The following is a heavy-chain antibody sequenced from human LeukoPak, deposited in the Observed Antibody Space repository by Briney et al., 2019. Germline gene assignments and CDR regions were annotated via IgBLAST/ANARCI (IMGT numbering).Heavy chain of an antibody. CDR2: INHSGST. CDR3: ARGSPLSIFGVVISYFDY. J-gene: IGHJ4*02. Sequence: SETLSLTCAVYGGSFSGYYWSWIRQPPGKGQEWIGEINHSGSTNYNPSLKSRVTISVDTSKNQFSLKLSSVTAADTAVYYCARGSPLSIFGVVISYFDYWGQGTLVTVSS. CDR1: GGSFSGYY. V-gene: IGHV4-34*01. D-gene: IGHD3-3*01.